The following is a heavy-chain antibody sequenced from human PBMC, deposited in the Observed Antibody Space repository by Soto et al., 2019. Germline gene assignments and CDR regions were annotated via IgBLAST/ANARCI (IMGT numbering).Heavy chain of an antibody. J-gene: IGHJ6*02. CDR1: GGPFSSYA. Sequence: KVSCKAPGGPFSSYAISWVRQAPGQGLEWMGGIIPIFGTANYAQKFQGRVTIIADKSTTTDYMELSSLRPHDTALCYYHSSGREVYYGIDVFRRETTV. CDR3: HSSGREVYYGIDV. V-gene: IGHV1-69*06. D-gene: IGHD3-22*01. CDR2: IIPIFGTA.